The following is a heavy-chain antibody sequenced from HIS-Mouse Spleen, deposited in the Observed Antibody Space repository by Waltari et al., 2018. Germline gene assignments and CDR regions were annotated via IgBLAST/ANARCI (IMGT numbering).Heavy chain of an antibody. V-gene: IGHV3-30*18. J-gene: IGHJ4*02. CDR2: ISYDGSNK. D-gene: IGHD6-19*01. CDR3: AKASSGWLDY. Sequence: QVQLVESGGGVAKHGRSLRLACAASGFTFSSYGMHWVRQAPGKGLEWVAVISYDGSNKYYADSVKGRFSISRDNSKNTLYLQMNSLRAEDTAVYYCAKASSGWLDYWGQGTLVTVSS. CDR1: GFTFSSYG.